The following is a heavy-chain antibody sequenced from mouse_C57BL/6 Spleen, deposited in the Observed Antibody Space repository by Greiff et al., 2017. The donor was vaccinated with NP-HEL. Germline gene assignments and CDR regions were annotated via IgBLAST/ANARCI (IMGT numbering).Heavy chain of an antibody. V-gene: IGHV1-80*01. CDR1: GYAFSSYW. J-gene: IGHJ2*01. CDR2: IYPGDGDT. D-gene: IGHD1-1*01. Sequence: VQLQQSGAELVKPGASVKISCKASGYAFSSYWMNWVKQRPGKGLEWIGQIYPGDGDTNYNGKFKGKATLTADKSSSTAYMQLSSLTSEDSAVYFCARRYYVSSYKDFDYWGQGTTLTVSS. CDR3: ARRYYVSSYKDFDY.